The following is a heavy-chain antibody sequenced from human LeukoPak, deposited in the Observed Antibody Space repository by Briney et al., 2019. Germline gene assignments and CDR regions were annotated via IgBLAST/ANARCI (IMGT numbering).Heavy chain of an antibody. V-gene: IGHV1-18*01. CDR2: ISAYNGNT. J-gene: IGHJ6*02. CDR3: ARVVDYDFWSGYPDYYYGMDV. Sequence: ASVKVSCKASGYTFTSYGISWVRQAPGQGLEWMGWISAYNGNTNYAQKLQGRVTMTTDTSTSTAYMELRSLRSDDTAVYYCARVVDYDFWSGYPDYYYGMDVWGQGTTVTVSS. D-gene: IGHD3-3*01. CDR1: GYTFTSYG.